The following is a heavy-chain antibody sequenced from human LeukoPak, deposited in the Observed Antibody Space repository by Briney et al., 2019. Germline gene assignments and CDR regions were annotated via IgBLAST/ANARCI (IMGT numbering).Heavy chain of an antibody. D-gene: IGHD6-19*01. CDR3: ARWTYRSAWGVVERVDY. CDR1: GFTFSSYA. Sequence: GGSLRLSCAASGFTFSSYAMHWVRQAPGKGLEWVAVISYDGSNEYYADSVKGRFTISRDNSKNTLYLQMNSLRAEDTAVYYCARWTYRSAWGVVERVDYWGQGTLVTVSS. CDR2: ISYDGSNE. V-gene: IGHV3-30-3*01. J-gene: IGHJ4*02.